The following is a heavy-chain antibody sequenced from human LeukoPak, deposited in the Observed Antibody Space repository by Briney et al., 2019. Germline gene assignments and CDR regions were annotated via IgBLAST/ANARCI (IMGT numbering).Heavy chain of an antibody. CDR2: IIPILGIA. V-gene: IGHV1-69*04. Sequence: SVKVSCKASGGTFSSYAISWVRQAPGQRLEWMGRIIPILGIANYAQKFQGRVTITADKSTSTAYMELSSLRSEDTAVYYCARERGGGYDLFDFDYWGQGTLVTVSS. J-gene: IGHJ4*02. CDR3: ARERGGGYDLFDFDY. CDR1: GGTFSSYA. D-gene: IGHD5-12*01.